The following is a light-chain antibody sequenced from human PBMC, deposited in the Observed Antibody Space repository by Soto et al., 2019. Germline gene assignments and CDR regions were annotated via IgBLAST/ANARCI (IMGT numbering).Light chain of an antibody. CDR2: QDT. V-gene: IGLV3-1*01. J-gene: IGLJ2*01. Sequence: SYELTQPPSVSVSPGQTASITCSGDKLGDKYACWYQLKPGQPPLLAIYQDTSRPSGIPDRFSGSNSGNTATLTISGTQTFDEADYYCQAWDSSTAIFGGGTKLTVL. CDR3: QAWDSSTAI. CDR1: KLGDKY.